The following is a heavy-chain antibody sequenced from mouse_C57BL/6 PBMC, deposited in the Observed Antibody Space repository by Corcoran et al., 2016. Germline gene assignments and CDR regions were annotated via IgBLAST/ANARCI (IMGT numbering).Heavy chain of an antibody. D-gene: IGHD2-14*01. Sequence: QIQLVQSGPELKKPGETVKISCKASGYTFTTYGMSWVKQAPGKGLKWMGWINTYSGVPTYADDFKGRFAFSLETSASTAYLQINNLKNEDTATYFCARKEVQDYAMDYWGQGTSVTVSS. J-gene: IGHJ4*01. CDR2: INTYSGVP. CDR1: GYTFTTYG. CDR3: ARKEVQDYAMDY. V-gene: IGHV9-3*01.